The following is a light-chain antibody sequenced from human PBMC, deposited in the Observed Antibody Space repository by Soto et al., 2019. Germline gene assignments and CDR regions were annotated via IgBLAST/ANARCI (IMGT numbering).Light chain of an antibody. CDR3: QQYSDSPLT. J-gene: IGKJ4*01. CDR1: QTVRTNY. Sequence: EIVLTQSPGTLSLSPGERATLSCRASQTVRTNYLAWFQHKPGQAPRLLIYGASSRATGIPDRFSGSGSGTDFTLTINRLEPEDFAVYFCQQYSDSPLTFGGVTKVAIK. V-gene: IGKV3-20*01. CDR2: GAS.